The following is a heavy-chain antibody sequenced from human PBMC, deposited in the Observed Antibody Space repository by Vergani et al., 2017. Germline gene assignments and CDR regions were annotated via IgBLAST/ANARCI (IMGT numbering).Heavy chain of an antibody. Sequence: QVQLQQWGAGVVKPSGTLSLTCAVFGESFSSFYWSWIRQPPGKGLEWIGHIHTGGSTDLNPSFKSRVSISVDTSKSQFSLKLNSVTVADTAVYYCARSRPYCTSGSPAIWGQGTLVTVSS. D-gene: IGHD2-8*01. CDR1: GESFSSFY. V-gene: IGHV4-4*09. CDR2: IHTGGST. J-gene: IGHJ4*02. CDR3: ARSRPYCTSGSPAI.